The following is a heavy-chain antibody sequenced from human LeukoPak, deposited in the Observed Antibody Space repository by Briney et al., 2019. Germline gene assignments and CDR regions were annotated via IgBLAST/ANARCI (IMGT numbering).Heavy chain of an antibody. CDR3: ARGRYVTTRGGAAAGFLDY. CDR2: INHGGST. Sequence: SETLSLTCTVSGYSISSYYWSWVRQPPGKGQGWIGQINHGGSTNYNPSLKSRVTISVDPSQNQFSLRLSSVTAADTAVYYCARGRYVTTRGGAAAGFLDYWGQGTLVTVST. J-gene: IGHJ4*02. CDR1: GYSISSYY. V-gene: IGHV4-34*01. D-gene: IGHD6-13*01.